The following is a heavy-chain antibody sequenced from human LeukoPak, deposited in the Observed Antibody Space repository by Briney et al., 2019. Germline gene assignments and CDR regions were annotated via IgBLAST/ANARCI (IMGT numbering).Heavy chain of an antibody. CDR2: ISYDGSNK. D-gene: IGHD3-16*01. V-gene: IGHV3-30-3*01. CDR3: ARDALQWRRIGFWGY. Sequence: GGSLRLSCAASGFTFSSYAMHWVRQAPGKGLEWVAVISYDGSNKYYADSVKGRFTISRDNFRNTLYLQMNSLGAEDTAVYYCARDALQWRRIGFWGYWGQGTLVTVSS. CDR1: GFTFSSYA. J-gene: IGHJ4*02.